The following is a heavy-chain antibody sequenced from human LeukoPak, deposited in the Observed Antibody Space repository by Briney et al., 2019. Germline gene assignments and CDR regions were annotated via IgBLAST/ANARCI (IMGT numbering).Heavy chain of an antibody. CDR3: AGFWGYYYGMDV. D-gene: IGHD3-16*01. V-gene: IGHV3-74*01. J-gene: IGHJ6*02. CDR2: INSDGSST. Sequence: GGSLRLSCAASGFTFSSYWMHWVRQAPGKWLVWVSRINSDGSSTSYADSVRGRFTISRDNAKNTLYLQMNSLRAEDTAVYYCAGFWGYYYGMDVWGQGTTVTVSS. CDR1: GFTFSSYW.